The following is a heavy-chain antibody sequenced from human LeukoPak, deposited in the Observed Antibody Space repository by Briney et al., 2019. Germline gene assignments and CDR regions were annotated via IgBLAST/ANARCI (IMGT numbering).Heavy chain of an antibody. CDR2: INHSGST. Sequence: SETLSLTCAVYGGSFSGYYWSWIRQPPGKGLEWIGEINHSGSTNYNPSLKSRVTISVDTSKNQFSLKLSSVTAADTAVYYCARAFNLVFRGQYYDILTRSGGMDVWGQGTTVTVSS. J-gene: IGHJ6*02. CDR3: ARAFNLVFRGQYYDILTRSGGMDV. CDR1: GGSFSGYY. D-gene: IGHD3-9*01. V-gene: IGHV4-34*01.